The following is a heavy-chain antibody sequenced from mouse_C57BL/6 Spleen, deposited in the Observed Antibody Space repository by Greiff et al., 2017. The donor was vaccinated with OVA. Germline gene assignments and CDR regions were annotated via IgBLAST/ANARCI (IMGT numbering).Heavy chain of an antibody. CDR1: GYTFTSYW. D-gene: IGHD1-1*01. V-gene: IGHV1-69*01. J-gene: IGHJ2*01. CDR2: IDPSDSYT. Sequence: QVQLQQPGAELVMPGASVKLSCKASGYTFTSYWMHWVQQSPGHGLEWLGEIDPSDSYTNYNQKFKGKSTLTVDKSSSTAYMQISSLTSEDSAVYYCASYGSSYDYFDYWGQGTTLTVSS. CDR3: ASYGSSYDYFDY.